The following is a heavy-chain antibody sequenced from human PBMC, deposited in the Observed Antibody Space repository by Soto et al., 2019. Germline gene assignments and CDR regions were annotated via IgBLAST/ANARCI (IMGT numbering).Heavy chain of an antibody. J-gene: IGHJ4*02. Sequence: LSLTCTVSGGSISSGGYYWSWIRQHPGKGLEWIGYIYYSGTTSFFPSYNPSLRSRVTISEDTSKNQFSLKLLSVTTADTAVYFCAAGEASSRNLAPYYLDFWGQGTLVTVSS. V-gene: IGHV4-31*03. CDR2: IYYSGTTSFFP. D-gene: IGHD6-13*01. CDR3: AAGEASSRNLAPYYLDF. CDR1: GGSISSGGYY.